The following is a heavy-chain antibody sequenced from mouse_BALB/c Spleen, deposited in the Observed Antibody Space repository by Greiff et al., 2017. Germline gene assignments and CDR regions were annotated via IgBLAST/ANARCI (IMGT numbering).Heavy chain of an antibody. D-gene: IGHD2-4*01. Sequence: EVKLVESGGGLVKPGGSLKLSCAASGFAFSSYDMSWVRQTPEKRLEWVAYISSGGGSTYYPDTVKGRFTISRDNAKNTLYLQMSSLKSEDTAMYYCASRPTMITRTWFAYWGQGTLVTVSA. CDR2: ISSGGGST. V-gene: IGHV5-12-1*01. CDR1: GFAFSSYD. CDR3: ASRPTMITRTWFAY. J-gene: IGHJ3*01.